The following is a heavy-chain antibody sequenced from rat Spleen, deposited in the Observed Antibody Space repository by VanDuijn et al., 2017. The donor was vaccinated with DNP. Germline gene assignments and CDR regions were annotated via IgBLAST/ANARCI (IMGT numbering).Heavy chain of an antibody. CDR2: ISPSGRTT. J-gene: IGHJ2*01. D-gene: IGHD1-4*01. CDR1: GFTFSNHD. Sequence: EVQLVESGGGLVQPGRSLKLSCAASGFTFSNHDMAWVRQAPTKGLEWVAYISPSGRTTYYRDSVKGRFTISRENAQSTLYLQMTNLRSEDTATYYCTRDLHFGYNYAFDYWGQGVMVSVSS. V-gene: IGHV5-27*01. CDR3: TRDLHFGYNYAFDY.